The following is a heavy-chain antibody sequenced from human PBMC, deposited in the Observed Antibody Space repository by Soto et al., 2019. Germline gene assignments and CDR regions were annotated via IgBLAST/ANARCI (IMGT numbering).Heavy chain of an antibody. J-gene: IGHJ4*02. Sequence: EVQLVESGGGLIQPGGSLRLSCAVSGFTVSNNYMSWVRQAPGKGLEGVSVIYSGGYTAYGDSVKGRFTISRDNSKNTTFFQKNGPGAAAPACYYCATQPGGGGYWGQGTLVTVSS. CDR3: ATQPGGGGY. V-gene: IGHV3-53*01. D-gene: IGHD2-2*01. CDR1: GFTVSNNY. CDR2: IYSGGYT.